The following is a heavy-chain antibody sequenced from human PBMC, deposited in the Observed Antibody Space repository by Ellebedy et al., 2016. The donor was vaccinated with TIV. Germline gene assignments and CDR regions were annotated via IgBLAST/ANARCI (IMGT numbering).Heavy chain of an antibody. V-gene: IGHV3-23*01. Sequence: GESLKISCAASGFTFGSFAMHWVRQAPGKGLEWLSVISGDGVNTYSAASVKGRFTITRDNCKNTLFLQVNRLRAEDPAVDYCAKGSSSGFNYDRVGFQYWGQGTLVTVSS. CDR1: GFTFGSFA. CDR3: AKGSSSGFNYDRVGFQY. D-gene: IGHD3-22*01. CDR2: ISGDGVNT. J-gene: IGHJ4*02.